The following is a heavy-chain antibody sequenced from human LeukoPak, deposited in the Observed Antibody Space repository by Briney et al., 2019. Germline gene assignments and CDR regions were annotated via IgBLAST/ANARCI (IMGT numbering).Heavy chain of an antibody. J-gene: IGHJ4*02. CDR3: AKDRDTAMEIDY. V-gene: IGHV3-15*01. Sequence: KPGGSLRLSCAASGFTFSNAWMSWVRQAPGKGLEWVGRIKSKTDGGTTDYAAPVKGRFTISRDDSKNTLFLRMNSLRAEDTAMYYCAKDRDTAMEIDYWGQGTLVTVSS. CDR1: GFTFSNAW. CDR2: IKSKTDGGTT. D-gene: IGHD5-18*01.